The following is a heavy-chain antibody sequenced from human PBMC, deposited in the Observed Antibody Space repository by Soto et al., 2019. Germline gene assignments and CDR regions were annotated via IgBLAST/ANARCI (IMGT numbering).Heavy chain of an antibody. J-gene: IGHJ4*02. CDR1: GFTVRNNY. CDR2: IYSGGST. V-gene: IGHV3-53*01. CDR3: ARDLNSYGWLGY. Sequence: PVGSLRLACAASGFTVRNNYMSWVRQAPGKGRGGGSVIYSGGSTYYADSVKGRSTISRDNSKKTLYLQMNSLRAEDTAVYYCARDLNSYGWLGYWGQGTLVTVSS. D-gene: IGHD6-19*01.